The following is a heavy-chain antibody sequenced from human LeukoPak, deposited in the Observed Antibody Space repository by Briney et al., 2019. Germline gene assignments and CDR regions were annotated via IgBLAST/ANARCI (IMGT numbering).Heavy chain of an antibody. V-gene: IGHV4-39*07. D-gene: IGHD4-23*01. CDR1: GGSISSGSHY. Sequence: SETLSLTCSVSGGSISSGSHYWSWIRQPPGKGLEWIGDIYYTGSTYYNPSLKSRVTISVDTSKNQFSLKLSSVTAADTAVYYCAREARTTVVTPAHDYYYYYGMDVWGQGTTVTVSS. J-gene: IGHJ6*02. CDR3: AREARTTVVTPAHDYYYYYGMDV. CDR2: IYYTGST.